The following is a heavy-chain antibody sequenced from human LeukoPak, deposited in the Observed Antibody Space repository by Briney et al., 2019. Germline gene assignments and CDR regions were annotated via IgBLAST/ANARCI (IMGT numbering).Heavy chain of an antibody. J-gene: IGHJ4*02. Sequence: GGSLRLSCAASGFTFSNNWMTWVRQAPGKGLEWVASVKKDESEKYYVDSVKGRFTISRDNAKNSLYLQMSSLRVEDTAVYYCATTSSGYSLREFDYWGQGTLVTVSS. CDR1: GFTFSNNW. D-gene: IGHD3-22*01. CDR3: ATTSSGYSLREFDY. CDR2: VKKDESEK. V-gene: IGHV3-7*01.